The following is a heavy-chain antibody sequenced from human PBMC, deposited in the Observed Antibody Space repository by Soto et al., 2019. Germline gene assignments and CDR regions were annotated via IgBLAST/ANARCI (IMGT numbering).Heavy chain of an antibody. CDR2: LDYNGDT. J-gene: IGHJ4*02. Sequence: QLQLQESGPGLVKPSETLSLTCTVSGGSISSTSYHWVWIRQPPGKGLEWIGSLDYNGDTFYNPSLKSRVTLSADTSKNQFSLKVNYVTAADTAVYYCARNYYDGSGLFYWGQGTVVTVSS. CDR3: ARNYYDGSGLFY. D-gene: IGHD3-16*01. CDR1: GGSISSTSYH. V-gene: IGHV4-39*01.